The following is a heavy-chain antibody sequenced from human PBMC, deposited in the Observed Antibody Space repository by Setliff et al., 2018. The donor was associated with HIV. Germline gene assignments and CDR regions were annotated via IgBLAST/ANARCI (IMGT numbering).Heavy chain of an antibody. CDR2: INPNSGGT. V-gene: IGHV1-2*02. J-gene: IGHJ3*02. Sequence: ASVKVSCKASGYTFSDYYMHWVRQAPGQGLEWRGWINPNSGGTNYAQKFQGRVNMTRDTSISTTYMELSRLRSDDTAVYYCARDPGYKSTWYGVFDIWGQGTMVT. CDR3: ARDPGYKSTWYGVFDI. CDR1: GYTFSDYY. D-gene: IGHD6-13*01.